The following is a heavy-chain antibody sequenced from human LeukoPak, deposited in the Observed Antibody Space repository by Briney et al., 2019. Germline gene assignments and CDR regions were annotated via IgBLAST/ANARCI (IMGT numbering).Heavy chain of an antibody. V-gene: IGHV4-59*01. CDR1: GGSISSNY. J-gene: IGHJ5*02. Sequence: SETLSLTCTVSGGSISSNYWSWIRQPPGKGLEWIGYIYYSGSTNYNPSLKSRVTISVDTSKNQFSLKLSSVTAADTAVYYCASSGPMVRGAGDWFDPWGQGTLVTVSS. CDR2: IYYSGST. CDR3: ASSGPMVRGAGDWFDP. D-gene: IGHD3-10*01.